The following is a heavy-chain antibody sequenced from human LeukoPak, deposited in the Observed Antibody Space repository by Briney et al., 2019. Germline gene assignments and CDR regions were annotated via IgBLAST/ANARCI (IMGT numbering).Heavy chain of an antibody. J-gene: IGHJ4*02. V-gene: IGHV3-53*01. CDR3: ARDVVGTSGGY. D-gene: IGHD2-2*01. Sequence: GGSLRLSCAASGFTFSSYAMSWVRQAPGKGLEWVSVIYSGGSTYYADSVKGRFAISRDNSKNTLCLQMNSLRAEDTAVYYCARDVVGTSGGYWGQGTLVTVSS. CDR1: GFTFSSYA. CDR2: IYSGGST.